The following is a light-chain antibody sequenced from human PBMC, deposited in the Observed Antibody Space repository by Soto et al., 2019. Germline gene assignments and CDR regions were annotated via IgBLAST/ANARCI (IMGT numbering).Light chain of an antibody. CDR3: MQGIQAPYS. Sequence: IAMTQTPPSLSVTPGQPASISSQSMQSLLINDGKSYLYWYLQKPGQSPQLLIQDDSKRFSGVPDRFSGSGSGTDFTLKSSRVEAADVGIYYFMQGIQAPYSFGQGTKLELK. CDR2: DDS. CDR1: QSLLINDGKSY. V-gene: IGKV2D-29*02. J-gene: IGKJ2*03.